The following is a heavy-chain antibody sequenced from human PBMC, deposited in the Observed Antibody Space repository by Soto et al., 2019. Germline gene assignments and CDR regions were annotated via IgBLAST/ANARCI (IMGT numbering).Heavy chain of an antibody. V-gene: IGHV4-39*01. J-gene: IGHJ4*02. CDR1: GGSISSSYH. CDR3: SGDSSTWVWGDF. D-gene: IGHD6-13*01. Sequence: QLQLQESGPGLVKPSETLSLTCIVSGGSISSSYHWGWVRQPPGEGLEWIGTISYSGSTFYNPSLKSRVSITADTSKNRFSLKLSSVTAADTAVYYCSGDSSTWVWGDFWGQGILVTVSS. CDR2: ISYSGST.